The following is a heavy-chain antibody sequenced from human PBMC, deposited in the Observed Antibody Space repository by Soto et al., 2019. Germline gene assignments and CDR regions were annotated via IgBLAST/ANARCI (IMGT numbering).Heavy chain of an antibody. J-gene: IGHJ6*02. CDR3: ARGGASDIVLMVYAIAYYYGMDV. Sequence: QVQLVESGGGVVQPGRSLRLSCAASGFTFSSYAMHWVRQAPGKGLEWVAVISYDGSNKYYADSAKGRFTISRDNSKNTLYLQMNSLRAEDTAVYYGARGGASDIVLMVYAIAYYYGMDVWGQGTTVTVSS. D-gene: IGHD2-8*01. V-gene: IGHV3-30-3*01. CDR2: ISYDGSNK. CDR1: GFTFSSYA.